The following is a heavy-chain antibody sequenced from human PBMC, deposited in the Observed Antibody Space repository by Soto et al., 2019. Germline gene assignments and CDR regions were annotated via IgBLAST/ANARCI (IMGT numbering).Heavy chain of an antibody. CDR3: ARLYKAMVYYYYGRDV. V-gene: IGHV5-10-1*01. CDR2: IDPSDSYT. J-gene: IGHJ6*02. D-gene: IGHD5-18*01. CDR1: GYSFTSYW. Sequence: GESLKISCKGSGYSFTSYWISWVRQMPGKGLEWMGRIDPSDSYTNYSPSFQGHVTISADKSISTAYLQWSSLKASDTAMYYCARLYKAMVYYYYGRDVWGQGTTVTVSS.